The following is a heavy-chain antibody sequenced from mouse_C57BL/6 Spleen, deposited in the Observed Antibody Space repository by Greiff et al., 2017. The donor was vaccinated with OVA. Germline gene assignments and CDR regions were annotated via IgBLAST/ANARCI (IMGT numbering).Heavy chain of an antibody. CDR3: ARHWSYWYFDV. CDR1: GFTFSSYT. CDR2: ISGGGGNT. V-gene: IGHV5-9*01. Sequence: EVQRVESGGGLVKPGGSLKLSCAASGFTFSSYTMSWVRQTPEKRLEWVATISGGGGNTYYPDSVKGRFTISRDNAKNTLYLQMSSLRSEDTALYYCARHWSYWYFDVWGTGTTVTVSS. J-gene: IGHJ1*03.